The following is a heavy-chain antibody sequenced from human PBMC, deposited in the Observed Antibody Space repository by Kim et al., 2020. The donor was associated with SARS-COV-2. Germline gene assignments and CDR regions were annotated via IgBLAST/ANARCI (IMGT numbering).Heavy chain of an antibody. J-gene: IGHJ6*03. D-gene: IGHD6-13*01. CDR1: GGTFSSYA. CDR3: AREVRIAAAGPPYYYMDV. CDR2: IIPIFGTA. Sequence: SVKVSCKASGGTFSSYAISWVRQAPGQGLEWMGGIIPIFGTANYAQKFQGRVTITADESTSTAYMELSSLRSEDTAVYYCAREVRIAAAGPPYYYMDVWGKGTTVTVSS. V-gene: IGHV1-69*13.